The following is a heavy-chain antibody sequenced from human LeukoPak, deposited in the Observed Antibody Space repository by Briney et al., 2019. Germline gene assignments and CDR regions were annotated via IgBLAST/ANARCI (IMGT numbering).Heavy chain of an antibody. CDR1: GYTFTGYY. Sequence: ASVKVSCKASGYTFTGYYIHWVRQAPGQGLEWMGWINPNSGGTNYAQKFQGRVTMTRDTSISTAYMELSRLRSDDTAVYYCARAPPVYCSGGSCYSSSSYYFDYWGQGTLVTVSS. J-gene: IGHJ4*02. V-gene: IGHV1-2*02. CDR3: ARAPPVYCSGGSCYSSSSYYFDY. CDR2: INPNSGGT. D-gene: IGHD2-15*01.